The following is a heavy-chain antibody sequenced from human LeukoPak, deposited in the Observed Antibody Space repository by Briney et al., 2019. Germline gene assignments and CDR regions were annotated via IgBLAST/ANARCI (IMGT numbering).Heavy chain of an antibody. CDR3: ARSLYGDYFDY. D-gene: IGHD4-17*01. Sequence: GGSLRLSCAASGFTFSTYSMNWVRQAPGRGLEWLSYITSSSKTMYYADSAKGRFTISRDNAKNLLYLHMNNLRAEDTAVYYCARSLYGDYFDYWGQGTLVTVSS. J-gene: IGHJ4*02. CDR1: GFTFSTYS. V-gene: IGHV3-48*01. CDR2: ITSSSKTM.